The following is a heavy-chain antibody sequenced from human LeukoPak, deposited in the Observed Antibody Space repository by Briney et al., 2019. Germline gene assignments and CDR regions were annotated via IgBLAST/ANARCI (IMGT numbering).Heavy chain of an antibody. CDR1: GGSISSYY. D-gene: IGHD1-26*01. CDR3: ARGGSYYDY. CDR2: IYYSGST. J-gene: IGHJ4*02. Sequence: SETLSLTCTVSGGSISSYYWSWLRQPPGKGLEWIGYIYYSGSTNYNPSLKSRVTISVDTSKKQLSLKVSSVTAADTALYYCARGGSYYDYWGQGTLVTVSS. V-gene: IGHV4-59*01.